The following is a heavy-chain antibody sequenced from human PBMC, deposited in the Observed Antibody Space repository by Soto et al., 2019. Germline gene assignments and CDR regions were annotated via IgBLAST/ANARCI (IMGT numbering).Heavy chain of an antibody. CDR2: IYYSGST. Sequence: TLSLTCTVSGGSVSSGSYYWSWIRQPPGKGLEWIGYIYYSGSTNYNPSLKSRVTISVDTSKNQFSLKLSSVTAADTAVYYCARYCGGDCYSNYFDYWGQGTLVTVSS. CDR1: GGSVSSGSYY. D-gene: IGHD2-21*02. J-gene: IGHJ4*02. CDR3: ARYCGGDCYSNYFDY. V-gene: IGHV4-61*01.